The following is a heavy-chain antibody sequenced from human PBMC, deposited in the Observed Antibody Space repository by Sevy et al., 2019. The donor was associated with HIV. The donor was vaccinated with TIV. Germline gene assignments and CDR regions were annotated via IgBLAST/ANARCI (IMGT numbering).Heavy chain of an antibody. D-gene: IGHD4-17*01. CDR2: ISGTGGST. CDR1: GFTFGSYA. V-gene: IGHV3-23*01. CDR3: AKVPTTVTESNNSDY. Sequence: GGSLRLSCPASGFTFGSYAMSWVRQAPGKGLEWVSAISGTGGSTYYADSVKGRFTISRDNSKNTLYLQMNSLRAEDTAVYYCAKVPTTVTESNNSDYWGQGTLVTVSS. J-gene: IGHJ4*02.